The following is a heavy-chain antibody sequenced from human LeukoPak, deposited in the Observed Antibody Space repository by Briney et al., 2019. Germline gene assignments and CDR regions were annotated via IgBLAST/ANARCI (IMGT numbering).Heavy chain of an antibody. CDR1: GFTLSSYW. Sequence: GGSLRLSCAASGFTLSSYWMSWVRQAPGKGLEWVANIKQDGSEKYYVDSVKGRFTISRDNAKNSLYLQMNSLRAEDTAVYYCAKSSYYDSSGYYREYYFDYWGQGTLVTVSS. D-gene: IGHD3-22*01. V-gene: IGHV3-7*03. J-gene: IGHJ4*02. CDR2: IKQDGSEK. CDR3: AKSSYYDSSGYYREYYFDY.